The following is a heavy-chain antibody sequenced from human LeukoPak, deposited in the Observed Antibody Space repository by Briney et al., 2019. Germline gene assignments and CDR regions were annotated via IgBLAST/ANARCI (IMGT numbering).Heavy chain of an antibody. CDR2: IYYSGST. V-gene: IGHV4-59*01. CDR3: ARGGGQLWLPSPYYYGMDV. J-gene: IGHJ6*04. Sequence: SETLSLTCTVSGGSISSYYWSWIRQPPGKRLEWIGYIYYSGSTNYNPSLKSRVTISVDTSKNQFSLKLSSVTAADTAVYYCARGGGQLWLPSPYYYGMDVWGKGTTVTVSS. CDR1: GGSISSYY. D-gene: IGHD5-18*01.